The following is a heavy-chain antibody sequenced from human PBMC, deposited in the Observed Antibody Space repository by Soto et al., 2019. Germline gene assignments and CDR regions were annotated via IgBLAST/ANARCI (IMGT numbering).Heavy chain of an antibody. V-gene: IGHV1-24*01. Sequence: ASVKVSCQVSRYPLTELSMHWVRQAPGKGLEWMGGFDPEEGDTIYAQKFQGRVTMTEDTSTDTAYMELSSLRSEDTAVYYCATTEFWELRTFYRMDVWGQGTTVTVSS. CDR2: FDPEEGDT. J-gene: IGHJ6*02. D-gene: IGHD1-26*01. CDR1: RYPLTELS. CDR3: ATTEFWELRTFYRMDV.